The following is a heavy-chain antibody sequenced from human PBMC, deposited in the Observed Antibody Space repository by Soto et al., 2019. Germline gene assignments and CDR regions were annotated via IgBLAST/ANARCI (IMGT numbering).Heavy chain of an antibody. CDR3: AIPYDSSGYYGEYAFDI. J-gene: IGHJ3*02. D-gene: IGHD3-22*01. V-gene: IGHV1-18*01. Sequence: QVQLVQSGAEVKKPGASVKVSCKASGYTFTSYGISWVRQAPGQGLEWMGWISAYNGNTNYAQKLQGRVTMTTDTSTSTAYMELRSLRSDDTAVYYCAIPYDSSGYYGEYAFDIWGQGTMVTVSS. CDR1: GYTFTSYG. CDR2: ISAYNGNT.